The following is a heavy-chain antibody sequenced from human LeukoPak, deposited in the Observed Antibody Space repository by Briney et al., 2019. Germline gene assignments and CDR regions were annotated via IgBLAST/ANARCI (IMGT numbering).Heavy chain of an antibody. Sequence: SVKVSCKASGGTFSSYAISWVRPAPGQGLEWMGGIIPIFGTANYAQKFQGRVTITADESTSTAYMELSSLRSEDTAVYYCARDPNTAMVNGGDYWGQGTLVTVSS. CDR3: ARDPNTAMVNGGDY. CDR1: GGTFSSYA. J-gene: IGHJ4*02. CDR2: IIPIFGTA. V-gene: IGHV1-69*01. D-gene: IGHD5-18*01.